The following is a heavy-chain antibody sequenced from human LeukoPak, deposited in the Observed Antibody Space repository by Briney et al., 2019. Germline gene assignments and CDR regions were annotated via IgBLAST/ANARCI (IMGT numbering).Heavy chain of an antibody. CDR3: ARITYYYDSNGYIIDY. CDR1: GGSISSSNW. V-gene: IGHV4-4*02. Sequence: PSETLSLTCAVSGGSISSSNWWSWVRQPPGKGLEWIGYIYYSGSTNYNPSLKSRVTISVDTSKNQFSLKLSSVTAADTAVYYCARITYYYDSNGYIIDYWGQGTLVTVSS. CDR2: IYYSGST. J-gene: IGHJ4*02. D-gene: IGHD3-22*01.